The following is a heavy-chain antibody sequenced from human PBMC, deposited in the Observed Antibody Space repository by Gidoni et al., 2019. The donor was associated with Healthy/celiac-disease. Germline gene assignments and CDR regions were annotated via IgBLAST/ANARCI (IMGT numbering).Heavy chain of an antibody. CDR1: GFTFLRYS. V-gene: IGHV3-21*01. J-gene: IGHJ3*02. D-gene: IGHD3-22*01. CDR3: ARVVSYYYDSSGYYSGDAFDI. CDR2: ISSSSSYI. Sequence: EVQLVESGGGLVKPGGSLRLSCAASGFTFLRYSMTWARQAPGKGLEWFSSISSSSSYIYYADSVKGRFTISRDNAKNSLYLQMNSLRAEDTAVYYCARVVSYYYDSSGYYSGDAFDIWGQGTMVTVSS.